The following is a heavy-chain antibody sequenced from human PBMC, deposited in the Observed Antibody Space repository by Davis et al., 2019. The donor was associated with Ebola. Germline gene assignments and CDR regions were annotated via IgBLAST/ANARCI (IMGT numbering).Heavy chain of an antibody. V-gene: IGHV4-30-2*01. Sequence: SETLSLTCAVSGGSIISDGYSWSWIRQPPGKGLEWIGYIYHSGSTYYNPSLKSRVTMSVDRSKNQFSLKLNSVTAADTAVYYCAREYDSGDCFDNWGQGTLVTVSS. CDR3: AREYDSGDCFDN. D-gene: IGHD4-17*01. J-gene: IGHJ4*02. CDR2: IYHSGST. CDR1: GGSIISDGYS.